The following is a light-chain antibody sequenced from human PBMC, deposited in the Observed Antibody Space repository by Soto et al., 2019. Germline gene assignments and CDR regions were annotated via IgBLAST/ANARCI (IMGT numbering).Light chain of an antibody. V-gene: IGLV2-8*01. J-gene: IGLJ2*01. Sequence: QSALTQPPSASGSPGQSVTISCTGTSSDVGGYNYVSWYQQHPGKAPKLMIYEVNKRPSGVPDRFSGSKSGNTAFLTVSGLQAEDEADYYCSSYAGSNNFVVFGGGNKVTVL. CDR1: SSDVGGYNY. CDR2: EVN. CDR3: SSYAGSNNFVV.